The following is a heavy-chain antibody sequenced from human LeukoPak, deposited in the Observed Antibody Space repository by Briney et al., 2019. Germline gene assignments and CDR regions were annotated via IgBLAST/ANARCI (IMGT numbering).Heavy chain of an antibody. V-gene: IGHV3-23*01. CDR1: GFTFSSYA. CDR2: ISGSGGST. D-gene: IGHD3-10*01. J-gene: IGHJ6*02. Sequence: GGSLRLSCAASGFTFSSYAMSWVRQAPGKGLEWVSAISGSGGSTYYADSVKGRFTISRDNSKNTLYLQMNSLRAEDTAVYYCANRETSSRPTEGHGSGSPTTFMDVWGQGTTVTVSS. CDR3: ANRETSSRPTEGHGSGSPTTFMDV.